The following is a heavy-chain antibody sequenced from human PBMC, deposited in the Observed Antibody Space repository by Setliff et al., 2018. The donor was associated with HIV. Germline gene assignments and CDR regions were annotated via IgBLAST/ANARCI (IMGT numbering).Heavy chain of an antibody. CDR2: MKYDGTEI. CDR3: VREGEYFDTIGHYLVRRFFDL. D-gene: IGHD3-9*01. Sequence: GGSLRLSCAASGFSFRTYWMSWVRQAPGKGLEWVANMKYDGTEIYYVDAVKGRFTISRDNAKKSVFLHMNSLGGEDTAVYYCVREGEYFDTIGHYLVRRFFDLWGQGTMVTVSS. CDR1: GFSFRTYW. V-gene: IGHV3-7*01. J-gene: IGHJ3*01.